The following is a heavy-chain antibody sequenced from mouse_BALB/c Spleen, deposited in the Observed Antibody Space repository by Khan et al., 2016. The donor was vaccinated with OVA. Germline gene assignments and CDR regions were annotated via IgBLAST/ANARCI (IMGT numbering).Heavy chain of an antibody. J-gene: IGHJ3*01. V-gene: IGHV1-77*01. CDR3: ARGGYSVFAY. CDR1: GYTFTDYI. CDR2: IFPGSGTP. D-gene: IGHD2-14*01. Sequence: QVQLQQSGPELVKPGASLKVSCKASGYTFTDYIIGWVKQSTRQGLEWIGDIFPGSGTPYYNENFKDKATLTADKSSNTAYMQLSSLTSDASAVDYCARGGYSVFAYWGQGTLVTVSA.